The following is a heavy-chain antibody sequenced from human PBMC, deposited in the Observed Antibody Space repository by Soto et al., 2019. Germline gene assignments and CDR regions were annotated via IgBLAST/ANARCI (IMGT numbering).Heavy chain of an antibody. Sequence: SETLSLTCTVSGGSISSYYWSWIRQPPGKGLEWIGYIYYSGSTNYNPSLKSRVTISVDTSKNQFSLKLSSVTAADTAVYYCASLRTYYYDSSGYYFDYWGQGTLVTVS. CDR3: ASLRTYYYDSSGYYFDY. J-gene: IGHJ4*02. V-gene: IGHV4-59*01. D-gene: IGHD3-22*01. CDR1: GGSISSYY. CDR2: IYYSGST.